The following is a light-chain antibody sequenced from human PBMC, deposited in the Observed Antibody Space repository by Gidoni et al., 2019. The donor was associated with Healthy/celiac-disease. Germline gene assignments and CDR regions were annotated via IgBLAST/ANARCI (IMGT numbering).Light chain of an antibody. CDR1: QSISSW. V-gene: IGKV1-5*03. CDR2: KAS. J-gene: IGKJ1*01. Sequence: DTQMTQSPSTLSASVGDRVTITCRASQSISSWLAWYQQKPGKAPKLLIYKASSLESGVPSRFSGSGSGTEFTLTISSLQPDDFATYYRQQYNSYSVAFGQXTKVEIK. CDR3: QQYNSYSVA.